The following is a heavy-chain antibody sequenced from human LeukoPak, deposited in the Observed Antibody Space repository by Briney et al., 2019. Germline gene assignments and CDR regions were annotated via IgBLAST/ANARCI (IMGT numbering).Heavy chain of an antibody. D-gene: IGHD6-19*01. Sequence: GGSLRLSCAASGFTFSSYSMNWVRQAPGKGLEWVSYISTSSGTIYYADSVKGRFTISRDNAKNSLYLQMNSLRDEDTAVYYCARTLTGMAVAGPKGFDYWGQGSLVPVSS. J-gene: IGHJ4*02. CDR3: ARTLTGMAVAGPKGFDY. CDR2: ISTSSGTI. V-gene: IGHV3-48*02. CDR1: GFTFSSYS.